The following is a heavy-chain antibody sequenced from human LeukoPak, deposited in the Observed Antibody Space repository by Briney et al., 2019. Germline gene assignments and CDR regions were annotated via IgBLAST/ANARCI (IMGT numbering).Heavy chain of an antibody. CDR3: AREAAGGTTSFDY. D-gene: IGHD6-13*01. CDR1: GYTFTKYG. CDR2: ISGNDGNT. Sequence: GASVKVSCKTSGYTFTKYGICWVRQAPGQGLEWMGWISGNDGNTNYAQKFQGRVTMTRDKSTSTVYMELSSLSSEDTAVHYCAREAAGGTTSFDYWGQGTLVTVSS. J-gene: IGHJ4*02. V-gene: IGHV1-18*01.